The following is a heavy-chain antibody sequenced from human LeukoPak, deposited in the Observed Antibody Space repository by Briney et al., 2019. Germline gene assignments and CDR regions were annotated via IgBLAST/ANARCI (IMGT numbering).Heavy chain of an antibody. CDR3: ARDRTYCSGGSCYPHPFDY. CDR2: IKQDGSEK. D-gene: IGHD2-15*01. J-gene: IGHJ4*02. Sequence: PGGSLRLSCAASGFTFSSYWMSWVRQAPGKGLEWVANIKQDGSEKYYVDSVKGRFTISRDNAKNSLYLQMNSLRAEDTAVYYCARDRTYCSGGSCYPHPFDYWGQGTLVTVSS. V-gene: IGHV3-7*01. CDR1: GFTFSSYW.